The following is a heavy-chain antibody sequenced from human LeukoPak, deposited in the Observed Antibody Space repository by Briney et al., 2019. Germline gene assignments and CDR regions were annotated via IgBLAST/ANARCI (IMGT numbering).Heavy chain of an antibody. CDR3: AGYCGGDCYPLFRIDY. J-gene: IGHJ4*02. Sequence: SETLSLTCAVYGGSFSGYYWSWIRQPPGKGLEWIGEINHSGSTNYNPSLKSRVTISVDTSKNQFSLKLSSVTAADTAVYYCAGYCGGDCYPLFRIDYWGQGTLVTVSS. D-gene: IGHD2-21*01. V-gene: IGHV4-34*01. CDR1: GGSFSGYY. CDR2: INHSGST.